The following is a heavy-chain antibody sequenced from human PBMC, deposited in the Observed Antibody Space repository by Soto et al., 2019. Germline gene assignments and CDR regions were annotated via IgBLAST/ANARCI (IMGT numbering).Heavy chain of an antibody. J-gene: IGHJ6*02. CDR1: VGRMSVDV. V-gene: IGHV1-69*01. CDR3: AKYYYDSSGYYSDYYYGMDV. D-gene: IGHD3-22*01. Sequence: VNVACKSAVGRMSVDVSSWVRHDTEQGVEWMGGIIPIFGTANYPQKFQGRVTITADESTSTAYMELSSLRSEDTAVYYCAKYYYDSSGYYSDYYYGMDVWGQGTTVTVSS. CDR2: IIPIFGTA.